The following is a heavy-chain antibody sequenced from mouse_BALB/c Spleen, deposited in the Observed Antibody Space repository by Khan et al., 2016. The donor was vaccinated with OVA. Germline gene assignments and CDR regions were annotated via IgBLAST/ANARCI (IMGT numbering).Heavy chain of an antibody. CDR3: AREWGAWFNY. D-gene: IGHD1-3*01. CDR2: ISPGSGNT. V-gene: IGHV1-77*01. CDR1: GYIFIDYN. Sequence: QVQLKESGTELARPGASVKLSCKASGYIFIDYNINWVKQRTGQGLEWIGEISPGSGNTYYNEKFKGKATLTADKSSSTSYMQLSSLTSEDSAVYFCAREWGAWFNYWGQGTLVTVSA. J-gene: IGHJ3*01.